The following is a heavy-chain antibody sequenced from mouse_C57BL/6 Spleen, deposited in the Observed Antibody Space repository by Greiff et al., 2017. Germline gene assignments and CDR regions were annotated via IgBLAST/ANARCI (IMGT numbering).Heavy chain of an antibody. D-gene: IGHD2-5*01. V-gene: IGHV14-1*01. CDR1: GFNIKDYY. CDR2: IDPEDGDT. CDR3: TTDYRNYERYYAMDY. J-gene: IGHJ4*01. Sequence: VQLQQSGAELVRPGASVKLSCTASGFNIKDYYMHWVKQRPEQGLEWIGRIDPEDGDTEYAPKFQGKATMTADTSSNTAYLQLSSLTSEDTAVYYCTTDYRNYERYYAMDYWGQGTSVTVSS.